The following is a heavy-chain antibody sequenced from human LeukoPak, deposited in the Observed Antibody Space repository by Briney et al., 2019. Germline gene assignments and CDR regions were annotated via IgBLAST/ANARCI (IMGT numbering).Heavy chain of an antibody. CDR3: ARDSTSRAVAGGFDY. J-gene: IGHJ4*02. CDR1: GLTVSDNF. CDR2: ISYDGSNK. Sequence: PGGSLRLSCAASGLTVSDNFMTWVRQAPGKGLEWVAVISYDGSNKYYADSVKGRFTISRDNSKNTLYLQMNSLRAEDTAVYYCARDSTSRAVAGGFDYWGQGTLVTVSS. V-gene: IGHV3-30*04. D-gene: IGHD6-19*01.